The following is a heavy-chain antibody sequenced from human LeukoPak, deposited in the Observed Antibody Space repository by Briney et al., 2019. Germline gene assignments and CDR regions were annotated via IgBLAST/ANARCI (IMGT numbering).Heavy chain of an antibody. Sequence: GGSLRLSCAASGFTVSSNYMSWVRQAPGKGLEWVSIIYSGGSTFYADSVKGRFTISRDNSKNTLYLQMNSLRAEDTAVYYCAGTYSYGYDWFDPWGQGTLVTVSS. J-gene: IGHJ5*02. D-gene: IGHD5-18*01. CDR1: GFTVSSNY. CDR2: IYSGGST. CDR3: AGTYSYGYDWFDP. V-gene: IGHV3-53*01.